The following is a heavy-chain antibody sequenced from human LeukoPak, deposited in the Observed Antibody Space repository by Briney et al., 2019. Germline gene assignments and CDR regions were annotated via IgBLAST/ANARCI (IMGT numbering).Heavy chain of an antibody. J-gene: IGHJ4*02. CDR2: ISDNGGGT. CDR3: AKEGIDGSDYDLDY. V-gene: IGHV3-23*01. CDR1: GFIFRDYA. D-gene: IGHD5-12*01. Sequence: GGSLRLSCVASGFIFRDYAMSWVRQAPGEGLEWVSGISDNGGGTYYADSVKGRFTISRDNSKNMLYLQMNSLRAEDTAVYYCAKEGIDGSDYDLDYWGQGTLVSVSS.